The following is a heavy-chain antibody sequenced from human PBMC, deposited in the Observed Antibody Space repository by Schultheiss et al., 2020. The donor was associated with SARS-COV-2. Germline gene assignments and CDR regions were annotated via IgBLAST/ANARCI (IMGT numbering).Heavy chain of an antibody. J-gene: IGHJ4*01. Sequence: SETLSLTCSVSGGSMNDYYWTWIRQPPGKGLEWIGYIYYRGRTHYNPSLKTPVAITIDTSKNQFSLKLSSVTAADTAVYYCARTWERFTIFGDWGQGMLVTVSS. V-gene: IGHV4-59*08. CDR2: IYYRGRT. CDR3: ARTWERFTIFGD. D-gene: IGHD3-3*01. CDR1: GGSMNDYY.